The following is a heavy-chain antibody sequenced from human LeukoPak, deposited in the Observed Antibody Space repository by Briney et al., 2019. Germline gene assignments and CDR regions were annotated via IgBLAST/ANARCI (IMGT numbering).Heavy chain of an antibody. Sequence: PGRSLRLSCAASGFTFSSYGMHWVRQAPGKGLEWVAGISYDGSSQKYADSVKGRFTISRDNSQSTLSLQMNSLRAEDTAVYFCARGGHCSTTSCSNYDGMDVWGQGTTLTVSS. J-gene: IGHJ6*02. V-gene: IGHV3-30*04. D-gene: IGHD2-2*01. CDR2: ISYDGSSQ. CDR1: GFTFSSYG. CDR3: ARGGHCSTTSCSNYDGMDV.